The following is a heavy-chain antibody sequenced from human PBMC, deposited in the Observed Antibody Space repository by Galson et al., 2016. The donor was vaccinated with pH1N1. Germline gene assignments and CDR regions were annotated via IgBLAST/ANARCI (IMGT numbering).Heavy chain of an antibody. Sequence: SLRLSCAAPGFSFEDYGMHWVRQAPGKGLEWVAFIRFDENNNYYADSVKGRFTISRDSSKNMLYLQMNSLRAEDTAVYYCAKDRAANYGDYWDYWGQGTLVTVSS. CDR3: AKDRAANYGDYWDY. CDR1: GFSFEDYG. D-gene: IGHD4-17*01. CDR2: IRFDENNN. V-gene: IGHV3-30*02. J-gene: IGHJ4*02.